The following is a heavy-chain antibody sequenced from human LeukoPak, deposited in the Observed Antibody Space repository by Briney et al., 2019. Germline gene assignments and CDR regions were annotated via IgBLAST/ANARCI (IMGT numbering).Heavy chain of an antibody. J-gene: IGHJ4*02. CDR3: ARKQGGTMYDV. V-gene: IGHV4-39*07. CDR2: FYSDGSA. Sequence: PSETLSLTCIVPGGSISSSNYYWAWIRQPPGKGLEWIGTFYSDGSAYYNPSLTSRVSISKDTSDNQFSLRLYSVTAADTAVYYCARKQGGTMYDVWGQGTQVTVSS. CDR1: GGSISSSNYY. D-gene: IGHD1-7*01.